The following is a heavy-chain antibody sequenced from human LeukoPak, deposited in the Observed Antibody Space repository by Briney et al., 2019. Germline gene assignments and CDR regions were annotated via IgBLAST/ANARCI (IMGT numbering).Heavy chain of an antibody. D-gene: IGHD1-7*01. J-gene: IGHJ3*02. CDR3: ARVGITGTVAFDI. Sequence: GGSLRLSCAASGFTFSSYSMNWVRQAPGKGLEWVSSISSSSSYIYYADSVKGRFTISRDNAKNSLYLQMNSLRAEDTAVYYCARVGITGTVAFDIWGQGTMVTVSS. CDR2: ISSSSSYI. CDR1: GFTFSSYS. V-gene: IGHV3-21*01.